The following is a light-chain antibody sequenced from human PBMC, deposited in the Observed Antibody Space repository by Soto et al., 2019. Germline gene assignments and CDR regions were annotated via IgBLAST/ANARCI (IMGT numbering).Light chain of an antibody. CDR1: QSVRSN. V-gene: IGKV3-15*01. CDR3: HQYGASPRT. Sequence: EKVMTQSPATLSVSPGERATLSCGASQSVRSNVAWYQQKPGQPPRLLIYDASTRATGIPSRFSGSGSGTEFTLTISSLKSEDFAVYFCHQYGASPRTFGQGTKVDIK. CDR2: DAS. J-gene: IGKJ1*01.